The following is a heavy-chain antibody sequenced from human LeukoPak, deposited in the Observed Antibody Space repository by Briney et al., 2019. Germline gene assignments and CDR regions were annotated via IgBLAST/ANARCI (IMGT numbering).Heavy chain of an antibody. CDR2: IIPIFGTA. Sequence: RASVKVSCKASGGTFSSYAISWVRQAPGQGLEWMGGIIPIFGTANYAQKFQGRVTITTDESTSTAFMELSSLRSEDTAVYYCARGAGDTAMATPFDYWGQGTLVTVSS. D-gene: IGHD5-18*01. J-gene: IGHJ4*02. CDR3: ARGAGDTAMATPFDY. V-gene: IGHV1-69*05. CDR1: GGTFSSYA.